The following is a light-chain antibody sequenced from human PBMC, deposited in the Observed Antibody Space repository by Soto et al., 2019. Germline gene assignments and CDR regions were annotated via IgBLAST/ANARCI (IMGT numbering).Light chain of an antibody. CDR2: GAS. J-gene: IGKJ5*01. CDR3: QQYNNWPLT. CDR1: QTISNN. Sequence: EIVLTQSPATLSVSPGERATLSCRASQTISNNLAWYQQKPGQAPRLLIHGASSRATGIPVRFSGSGSGTEFTLTISSLQSEDFAVYYCQQYNNWPLTFGHVTRLEIK. V-gene: IGKV3-15*01.